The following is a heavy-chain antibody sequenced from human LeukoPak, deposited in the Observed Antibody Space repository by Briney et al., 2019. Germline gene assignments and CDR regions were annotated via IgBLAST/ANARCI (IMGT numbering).Heavy chain of an antibody. V-gene: IGHV3-74*01. CDR3: ARGPHLTLPGYYYGMDV. J-gene: IGHJ6*02. CDR2: INSDGSST. CDR1: ANYW. Sequence: GGSLRLSCVASANYWMHWVRQAPGKGLVWVSHINSDGSSTSYADSVKGRFTISRDNAKNTLYLQMNSLRAEDTAVYYCARGPHLTLPGYYYGMDVWGQGTTVTVSS.